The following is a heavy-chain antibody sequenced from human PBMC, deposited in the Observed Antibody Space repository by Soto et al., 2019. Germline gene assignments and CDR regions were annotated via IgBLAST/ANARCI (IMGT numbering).Heavy chain of an antibody. J-gene: IGHJ4*02. Sequence: ASVKVSCKASGYTFTGYYMHWVRQAPGQGREGMGGINPNRGGTNYAQKFQGRVTMTRDTSISTAHMEQRRQRCDDRGGGYGASALFPLYCSGSSPDFWGQGTLVTVSS. CDR3: ASALFPLYCSGSSPDF. CDR2: INPNRGGT. V-gene: IGHV1-2*02. CDR1: GYTFTGYY. D-gene: IGHD3-10*01.